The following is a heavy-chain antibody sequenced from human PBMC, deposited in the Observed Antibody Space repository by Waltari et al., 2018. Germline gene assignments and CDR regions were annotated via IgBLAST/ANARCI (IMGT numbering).Heavy chain of an antibody. CDR3: ARDRGTFYYGSGITGAFDI. CDR1: GGSISSGGYY. D-gene: IGHD3-10*01. CDR2: IYYSGST. Sequence: QVQLQESGPGLVKPSQTLSLTCTVSGGSISSGGYYWSWIRQHPGKGLEWIGYIYYSGSTYYNPSLKSRVTISVDTSKNQFSLKLSSVTAADTAVYYCARDRGTFYYGSGITGAFDIWGQGTMVTVSS. J-gene: IGHJ3*02. V-gene: IGHV4-31*03.